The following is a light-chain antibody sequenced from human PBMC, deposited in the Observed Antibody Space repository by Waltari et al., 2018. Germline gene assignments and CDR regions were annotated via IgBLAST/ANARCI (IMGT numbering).Light chain of an antibody. J-gene: IGLJ3*02. CDR2: RND. CDR1: SSNFGNHH. CDR3: AVWDDSLSGV. Sequence: QSVLTQPPSASGTPGQRVTISCSGSSSNFGNHHVYWYQQLPGTAPKLLIYRNDQRPSGVPDRFSGSRSGTSASLAINGLRSEDEADYYCAVWDDSLSGVFGGGTKVTV. V-gene: IGLV1-47*01.